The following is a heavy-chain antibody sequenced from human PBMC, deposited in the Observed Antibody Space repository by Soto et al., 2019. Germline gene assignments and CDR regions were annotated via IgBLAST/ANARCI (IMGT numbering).Heavy chain of an antibody. Sequence: QVQLMQSGAEVKKPGASVRVSCKTSGYTLTAYAIHWVRQAPGQGLEWMGWIGADSGITKYSQQFQDRVTLTRDTSASTASMELNSLRSEDTGIYYCARDDACTGRSCYSVYWGQGTLISVSS. CDR3: ARDDACTGRSCYSVY. V-gene: IGHV1-3*01. J-gene: IGHJ1*01. D-gene: IGHD2-15*01. CDR2: IGADSGIT. CDR1: GYTLTAYA.